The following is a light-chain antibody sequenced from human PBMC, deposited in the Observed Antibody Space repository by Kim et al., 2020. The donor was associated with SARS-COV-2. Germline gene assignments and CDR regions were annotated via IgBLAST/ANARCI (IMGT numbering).Light chain of an antibody. CDR2: GAS. CDR1: QNVNNN. Sequence: EVVMTHSPATLSVSPGERATLSCRASQNVNNNLAWYQQKPGQAPRLVIYGASTRATGIPARFNGSGSGTEFTLTISSLQSEDFALYYCQQYRKSPPLTFGGGTKVDIK. CDR3: QQYRKSPPLT. J-gene: IGKJ4*01. V-gene: IGKV3-15*01.